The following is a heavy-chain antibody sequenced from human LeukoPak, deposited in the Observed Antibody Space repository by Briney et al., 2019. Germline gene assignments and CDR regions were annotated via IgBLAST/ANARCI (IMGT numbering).Heavy chain of an antibody. Sequence: RPGRSLKLSCAASGFPFSSYGVHWVRQAPGKGLEWVSYISFDGASKYYADSVKGRFTISRDNSENTLYLQMNSLRGDDTGVYFCAKDSSTSNYYYGLDVWGQGTTVTVSS. V-gene: IGHV3-30*18. CDR1: GFPFSSYG. J-gene: IGHJ6*02. CDR2: ISFDGASK. D-gene: IGHD2-2*01. CDR3: AKDSSTSNYYYGLDV.